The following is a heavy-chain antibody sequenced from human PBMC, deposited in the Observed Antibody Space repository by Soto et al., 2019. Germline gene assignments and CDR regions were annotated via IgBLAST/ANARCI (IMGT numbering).Heavy chain of an antibody. CDR3: AIFPWIPRLRFLEWLPHYYYGMDV. CDR2: MNPNSGNT. Sequence: ASVKVSCKASGYTFTSYDINWVRQATGQGLEWMGWMNPNSGNTGYAQKFQGRVTMTRTTSISTAYMELSSLRSEDTAVYYCAIFPWIPRLRFLEWLPHYYYGMDVWGQGTTVTVSS. J-gene: IGHJ6*02. D-gene: IGHD3-3*01. CDR1: GYTFTSYD. V-gene: IGHV1-8*01.